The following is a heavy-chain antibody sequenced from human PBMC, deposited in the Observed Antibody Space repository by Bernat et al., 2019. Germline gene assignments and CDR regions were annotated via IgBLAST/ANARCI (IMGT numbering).Heavy chain of an antibody. D-gene: IGHD3-16*01. Sequence: QVQLVESGGGVVQPGRSLRLSCAASGFTFSSYAMHWVRQAPGKGLEWVAVIWHDGSNENYADSVKGRFTISRDNSKNTLYLQMNSLTAEDTAVYYCAIVSLYVTPSSAMDVWGQGTTVTVSS. CDR2: IWHDGSNE. J-gene: IGHJ6*02. CDR1: GFTFSSYA. V-gene: IGHV3-33*08. CDR3: AIVSLYVTPSSAMDV.